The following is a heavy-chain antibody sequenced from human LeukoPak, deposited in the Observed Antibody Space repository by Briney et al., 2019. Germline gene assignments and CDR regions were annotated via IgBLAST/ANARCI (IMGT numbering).Heavy chain of an antibody. Sequence: GASVKVSCKASGYTFTDYYLHWVRQAPGQGPEWMGGIIPIFGTANYAQKFQGRVTITADKSTSTAYMELSSLRSEDTAVYFCARSLFRFLEWSYRSYYYYYMDVWGKGTTVTVSS. CDR2: IIPIFGTA. CDR1: GYTFTDYY. D-gene: IGHD3-3*01. V-gene: IGHV1-69*06. J-gene: IGHJ6*03. CDR3: ARSLFRFLEWSYRSYYYYYMDV.